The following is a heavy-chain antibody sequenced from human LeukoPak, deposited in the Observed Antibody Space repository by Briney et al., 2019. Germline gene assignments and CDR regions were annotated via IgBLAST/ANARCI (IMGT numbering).Heavy chain of an antibody. V-gene: IGHV3-30*04. Sequence: GGSLRLSCTASGFTFGDYAMSWVRQAPGKGLEWVAVISYDGSNKYYADSVKGRFTISRDNSKNTLYLQMNSLRAEDTAVYYCAKDGVVAATNYYYYYMDVWGKGTTVTVSS. CDR3: AKDGVVAATNYYYYYMDV. CDR1: GFTFGDYA. CDR2: ISYDGSNK. J-gene: IGHJ6*03. D-gene: IGHD2-15*01.